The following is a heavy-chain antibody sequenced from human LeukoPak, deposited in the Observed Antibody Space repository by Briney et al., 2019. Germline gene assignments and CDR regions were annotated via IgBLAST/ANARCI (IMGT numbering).Heavy chain of an antibody. D-gene: IGHD4-17*01. CDR2: IYHSGST. V-gene: IGHV4-30-2*01. CDR3: ARGRDGDYPLDY. J-gene: IGHJ4*02. CDR1: GGSISSGGYS. Sequence: KSSETLSLTCAVSGGSISSGGYSWSWIRQPPGKGLEWIGYIYHSGSTYYNPSLKSRVTISVDRSKNQFSLKLSSVTAADTAVYYCARGRDGDYPLDYWGQGTLVTVSS.